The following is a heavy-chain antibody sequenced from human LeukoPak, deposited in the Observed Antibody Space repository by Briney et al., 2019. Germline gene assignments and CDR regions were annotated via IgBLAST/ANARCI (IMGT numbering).Heavy chain of an antibody. CDR3: ARGGFGPWPEVPAALYYFDY. Sequence: ASVKVSCKASGYTFTSYYMHWVRQAPGQGLEWMGINNPSGGSTSYAQKFQGRVTMTRDMSTSTVYMELSSLRSEDTAVYYCARGGFGPWPEVPAALYYFDYWGQGTLVTVSS. V-gene: IGHV1-46*01. J-gene: IGHJ4*02. CDR2: NNPSGGST. D-gene: IGHD2-2*01. CDR1: GYTFTSYY.